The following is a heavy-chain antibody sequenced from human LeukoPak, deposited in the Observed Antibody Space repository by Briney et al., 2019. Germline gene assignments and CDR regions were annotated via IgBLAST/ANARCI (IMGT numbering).Heavy chain of an antibody. V-gene: IGHV3-23*01. D-gene: IGHD3-10*01. CDR2: FSGVSSST. CDR1: GFTFRSYA. CDR3: ARSPGGGTFRHFDY. Sequence: GGSLTLSCAASGFTFRSYAMNWVRQAPGKGLEWVSNFSGVSSSTYYAPSVKGRFTISRDNSKNTLYLQMDSLRADDTAVYCCARSPGGGTFRHFDYWGQGSLVSVSS. J-gene: IGHJ4*02.